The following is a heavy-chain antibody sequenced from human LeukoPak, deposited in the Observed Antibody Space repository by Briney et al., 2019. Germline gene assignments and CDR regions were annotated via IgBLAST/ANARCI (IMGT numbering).Heavy chain of an antibody. V-gene: IGHV4-59*01. Sequence: PSETLSLTCTVSGGSISSYYWSWIRQPPGKGLEWTGYIYYSGSTNYNPSLKSRVTISVDTSKNQFSLKLSSVTAADTAVYYCARARFSDDFWSGYSYYYYGMDVWGQGTTVTVSS. CDR2: IYYSGST. CDR1: GGSISSYY. CDR3: ARARFSDDFWSGYSYYYYGMDV. D-gene: IGHD3-3*01. J-gene: IGHJ6*02.